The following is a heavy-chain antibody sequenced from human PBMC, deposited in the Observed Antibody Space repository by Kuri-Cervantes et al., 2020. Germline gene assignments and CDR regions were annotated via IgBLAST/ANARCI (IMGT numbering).Heavy chain of an antibody. CDR3: AKRVGFVQVVYFDY. CDR1: GFVFGSYA. Sequence: GGSLRLSCEASGFVFGSYAMHWVRQAPGKGLEWVTVISPDGSIEFYADSVKGRFTISRDNSKNTLYLQMNSLRAEDTAVYYCAKRVGFVQVVYFDYWGQGTLVTVSS. D-gene: IGHD2-8*02. CDR2: ISPDGSIE. J-gene: IGHJ4*02. V-gene: IGHV3-30*18.